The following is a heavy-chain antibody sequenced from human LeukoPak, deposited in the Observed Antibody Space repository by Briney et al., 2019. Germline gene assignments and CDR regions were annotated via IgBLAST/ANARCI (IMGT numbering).Heavy chain of an antibody. CDR3: AARSTRALVDY. J-gene: IGHJ4*02. CDR1: GGPFSSYA. V-gene: IGHV1-69*13. Sequence: XVKVSCKASGGPFSSYAISWVRQAPGQGLEWMGGIIPIFGTANYAQKFQGRVTITADESTSTAYMELSSLRSEDTAVYYCAARSTRALVDYWGQGTLVTVSS. D-gene: IGHD2-2*01. CDR2: IIPIFGTA.